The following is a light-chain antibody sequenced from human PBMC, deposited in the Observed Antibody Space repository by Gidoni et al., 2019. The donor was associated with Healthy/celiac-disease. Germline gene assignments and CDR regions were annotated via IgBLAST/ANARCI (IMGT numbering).Light chain of an antibody. Sequence: QSVLTQPPSVSAAPGQKVTISCSGSSSNIGNNYVSWYQHLPGTAPKLLIYENNNLPSGIPARFSGSESGTSATLGITGRQTGDEADYYCGTWDSSLSAQVFGGGTKLTVL. V-gene: IGLV1-51*02. CDR2: ENN. CDR1: SSNIGNNY. J-gene: IGLJ2*01. CDR3: GTWDSSLSAQV.